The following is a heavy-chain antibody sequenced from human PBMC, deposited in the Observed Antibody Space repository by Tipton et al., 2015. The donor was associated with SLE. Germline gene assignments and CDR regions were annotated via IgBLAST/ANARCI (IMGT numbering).Heavy chain of an antibody. CDR3: ARGYSSSYYYSGMDV. Sequence: TLSLTCAVYGGSFSGYYWSWIRQPPGKGLEWIGEINHSGSTNYNPSLKSRVTISVDTSKNQFSLKLSSVTAADTAVYYCARGYSSSYYYSGMDVWGQGTTVTVSS. CDR2: INHSGST. J-gene: IGHJ6*02. D-gene: IGHD6-13*01. V-gene: IGHV4-34*01. CDR1: GGSFSGYY.